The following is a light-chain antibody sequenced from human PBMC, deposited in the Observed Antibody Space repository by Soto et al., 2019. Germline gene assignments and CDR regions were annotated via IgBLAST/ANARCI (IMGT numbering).Light chain of an antibody. CDR2: SNN. V-gene: IGLV1-44*01. CDR1: TSNIGSNT. Sequence: QLVLTQPPSASGTPGQRVTISCSGSTSNIGSNTVNWYQQLPGTAPKLLIYSNNQRPSGVPDRLSGSKSGTSASLAIRGLQSEDEADYYYATWDDSLNGRVFGGGTSSPS. J-gene: IGLJ2*01. CDR3: ATWDDSLNGRV.